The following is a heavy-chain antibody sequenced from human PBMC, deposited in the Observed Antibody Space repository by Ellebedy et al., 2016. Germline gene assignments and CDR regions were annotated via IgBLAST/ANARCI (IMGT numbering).Heavy chain of an antibody. V-gene: IGHV3-7*01. Sequence: GESLKISCTASGFTFSSYWMSWVRQAPGKGLEWVAHINQDGTEKYYVDSVKGRFTISRDNVKNTLDLQMNSLRAEDTAVYYCARDCSGGSCYGTFDYWGQGTLVTVSS. CDR3: ARDCSGGSCYGTFDY. J-gene: IGHJ4*02. D-gene: IGHD2-15*01. CDR2: INQDGTEK. CDR1: GFTFSSYW.